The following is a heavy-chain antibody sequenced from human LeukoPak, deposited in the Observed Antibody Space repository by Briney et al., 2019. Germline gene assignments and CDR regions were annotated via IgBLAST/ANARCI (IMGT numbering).Heavy chain of an antibody. V-gene: IGHV4-4*02. J-gene: IGHJ4*02. Sequence: SETLSLTCAVSGGSISSSNWWSWVRQPPGKGLEWIGEIYHSGSTNYNPSLKSRVTISVDKSKNQFSLKLSSVTAADTAVYYCARDIETMVRGVILYYFDYWGQGTLVTVSS. CDR1: GGSISSSNW. CDR2: IYHSGST. CDR3: ARDIETMVRGVILYYFDY. D-gene: IGHD3-10*01.